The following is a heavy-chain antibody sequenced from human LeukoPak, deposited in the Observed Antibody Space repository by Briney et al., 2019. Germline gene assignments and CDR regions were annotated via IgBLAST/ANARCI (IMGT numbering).Heavy chain of an antibody. CDR3: ARDSYSSGWYIRGGDY. Sequence: GSLRLSCAASGFTFSSYRMNWVRQAPGKGLEWVSYISSSSSTIYYADSVKGRFTISRDNAKNSLYLQMNSLRAEDTAVYYCARDSYSSGWYIRGGDYWGQGTLVTVSS. V-gene: IGHV3-48*04. J-gene: IGHJ4*02. CDR1: GFTFSSYR. CDR2: ISSSSSTI. D-gene: IGHD6-19*01.